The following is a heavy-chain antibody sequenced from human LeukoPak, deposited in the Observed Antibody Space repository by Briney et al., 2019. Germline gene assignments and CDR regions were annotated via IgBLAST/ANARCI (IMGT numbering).Heavy chain of an antibody. CDR3: AKVPDDYHHIYNYRGVHL. CDR1: GFTFSNYA. D-gene: IGHD4-11*01. V-gene: IGHV3-23*01. CDR2: ISASGGST. J-gene: IGHJ6*02. Sequence: GGSLRLSCAASGFTFSNYAMSWVRQAPGKGLEWVSSISASGGSTYYADSVKGRFTISRDNSKNTLSLQMNRLRAEDTAVYYCAKVPDDYHHIYNYRGVHLWGQGLTHRVSS.